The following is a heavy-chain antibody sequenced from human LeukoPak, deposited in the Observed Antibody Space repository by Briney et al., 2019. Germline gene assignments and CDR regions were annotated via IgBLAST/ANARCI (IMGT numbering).Heavy chain of an antibody. CDR2: IKQDGSER. CDR1: GFSVSGYW. V-gene: IGHV3-7*01. D-gene: IGHD6-13*01. Sequence: GSLRLSCAVSGFSVSGYWMTWVRQAPGKGLEWVANIKQDGSERNYVDSVKGRFTISRDNAENSLFLQMNSLRVEDTAVYYCAREWQGGIAAAGTRIEGDYWGQGTLVAVSS. CDR3: AREWQGGIAAAGTRIEGDY. J-gene: IGHJ4*02.